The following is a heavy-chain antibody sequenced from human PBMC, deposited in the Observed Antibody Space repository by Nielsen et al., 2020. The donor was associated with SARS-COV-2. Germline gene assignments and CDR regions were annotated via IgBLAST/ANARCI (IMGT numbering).Heavy chain of an antibody. CDR3: ARHTDNSGSYLVDAFDI. CDR1: GYSFTSYW. CDR2: IYPGDSDT. V-gene: IGHV5-51*01. D-gene: IGHD1-26*01. J-gene: IGHJ3*02. Sequence: GESLKISCKGSGYSFTSYWIGWVRQMPGKGLEWMGIIYPGDSDTRYSPSFQGQVTISADKSISTAYLQWSSLKASDTAMYYCARHTDNSGSYLVDAFDIWGQGTMVTVSS.